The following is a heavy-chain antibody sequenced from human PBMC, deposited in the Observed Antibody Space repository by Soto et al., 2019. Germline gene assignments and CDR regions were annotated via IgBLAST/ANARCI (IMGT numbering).Heavy chain of an antibody. D-gene: IGHD6-19*01. J-gene: IGHJ4*02. CDR1: GGTFSSYT. V-gene: IGHV1-69*08. CDR2: IIPILGIA. Sequence: QVQLVQSGAEVKKPGSSVKVSCKASGGTFSSYTISWVRQAPGQGLEWMGRIIPILGIANYAQKFQGRVTITADKSTSTAYMELSSLRSEDTAVYYCARDNPSYSSCWGVDYWGQGTLVTVSS. CDR3: ARDNPSYSSCWGVDY.